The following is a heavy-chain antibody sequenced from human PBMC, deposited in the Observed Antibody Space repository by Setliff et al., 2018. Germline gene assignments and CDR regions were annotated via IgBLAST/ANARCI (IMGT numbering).Heavy chain of an antibody. D-gene: IGHD3-9*01. CDR2: LKPGDSGI. Sequence: PGESLKISCQGSGYTFTNYWIGWVRQMPGKGLEWMGILKPGDSGIRYSPSFQGQVTLSADTSLATAYLHWTSLKASDTAMYYCARLGGDSTGYSLDYWGQGSLVTVSS. V-gene: IGHV5-51*01. CDR3: ARLGGDSTGYSLDY. J-gene: IGHJ4*02. CDR1: GYTFTNYW.